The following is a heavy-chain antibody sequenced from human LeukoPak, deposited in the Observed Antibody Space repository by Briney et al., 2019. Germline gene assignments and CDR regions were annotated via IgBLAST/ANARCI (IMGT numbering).Heavy chain of an antibody. J-gene: IGHJ2*01. CDR2: IIPIFGTA. V-gene: IGHV1-69*05. CDR3: ATLGYDFWSGYNNPYWYFDL. CDR1: GGTFSSYA. D-gene: IGHD3-3*01. Sequence: SAKVSCKASGGTFSSYAISWVRRAPGQGLEWMGRIIPIFGTANYAQKFQGRVTITTDESTSTAYMELSSLRSEDTAVYYCATLGYDFWSGYNNPYWYFDLWGRGTLVTVSS.